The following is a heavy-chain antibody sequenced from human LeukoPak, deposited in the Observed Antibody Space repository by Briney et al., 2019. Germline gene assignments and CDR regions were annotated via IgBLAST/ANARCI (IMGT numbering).Heavy chain of an antibody. CDR3: ATLHGDYNYYYYYMDV. V-gene: IGHV1-2*02. D-gene: IGHD4-17*01. CDR1: GYTFTGYY. J-gene: IGHJ6*03. CDR2: INPNSGGT. Sequence: ASVKVSCKASGYTFTGYYMHWVRQAPGQGLEWMGWINPNSGGTNYAQKFQGRVTMTEDTSTDTAYMELSSLRSEDTAVYYCATLHGDYNYYYYYMDVWGKGTTVTISS.